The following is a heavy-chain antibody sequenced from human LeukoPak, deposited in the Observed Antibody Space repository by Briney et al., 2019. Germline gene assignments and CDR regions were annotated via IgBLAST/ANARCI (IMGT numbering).Heavy chain of an antibody. CDR3: TTYTMGAFDS. V-gene: IGHV3-15*01. CDR2: IKSKSDGGTT. D-gene: IGHD3-10*01. Sequence: GGPLRLSCVASGFTFSNAWMTWVRQAPGKGLEWVGRIKSKSDGGTTDYDAPVKGRFTISRDDSKNTVYLQMNSLKTEDTAMFYCTTYTMGAFDSWGQGTLVTVSS. CDR1: GFTFSNAW. J-gene: IGHJ4*02.